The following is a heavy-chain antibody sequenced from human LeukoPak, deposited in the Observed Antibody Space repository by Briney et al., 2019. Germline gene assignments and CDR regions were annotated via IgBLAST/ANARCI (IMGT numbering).Heavy chain of an antibody. Sequence: SETLSLTCTVSGGSISAYYWSWIRQPAGKGLEWIGRIYTSGSTNYNPSLKSRVTMSVDTSKSQFSLKLSSVTAADTAVYYCARVGGNGGARHFDYWGQGTLVTVSS. D-gene: IGHD2-21*01. CDR1: GGSISAYY. V-gene: IGHV4-4*07. J-gene: IGHJ4*02. CDR3: ARVGGNGGARHFDY. CDR2: IYTSGST.